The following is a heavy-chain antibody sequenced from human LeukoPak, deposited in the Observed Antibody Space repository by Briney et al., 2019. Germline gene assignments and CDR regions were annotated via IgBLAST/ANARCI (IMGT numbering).Heavy chain of an antibody. CDR1: GYTFTSYD. J-gene: IGHJ4*02. CDR3: ARGRAPTTDNYDYVWGSYRIEQEFDY. V-gene: IGHV1-8*01. Sequence: ASVKVSCKASGYTFTSYDINWVRQATGQGLEWMGWMNPNSGNTGYAQKFQGRVTMTRNTSISTAYMELSSLRSEDTAVYYCARGRAPTTDNYDYVWGSYRIEQEFDYWGQGTLVTVSS. CDR2: MNPNSGNT. D-gene: IGHD3-16*02.